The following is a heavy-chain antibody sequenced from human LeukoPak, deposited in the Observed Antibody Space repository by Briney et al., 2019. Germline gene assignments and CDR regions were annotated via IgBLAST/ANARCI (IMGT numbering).Heavy chain of an antibody. CDR1: GYTFTSYY. J-gene: IGHJ6*02. D-gene: IGHD4-4*01. Sequence: GASVKVSCKASGYTFTSYYMHWVRQAPGQGLEWMGIINPSGGSSSYAQNFQGRVTMTRGTSTTTVYMELSSLRSEDTAVYYCARASGYSNGYYYYGMDVWGQGTTVTVSS. CDR2: INPSGGSS. CDR3: ARASGYSNGYYYYGMDV. V-gene: IGHV1-46*01.